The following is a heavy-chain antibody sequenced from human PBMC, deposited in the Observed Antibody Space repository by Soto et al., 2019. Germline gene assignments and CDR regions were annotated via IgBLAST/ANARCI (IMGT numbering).Heavy chain of an antibody. Sequence: PGGSLRLSCAASGFTFSSYAMSWVRQAPGKGLEWVSAISGSGGSTYYADSVKGRFTISRDNSKNTLYLQMNSLRAEDTAVYYCAKRSEYSSSSPIYYFDYWGQGALVTVSS. CDR1: GFTFSSYA. V-gene: IGHV3-23*01. D-gene: IGHD6-6*01. CDR3: AKRSEYSSSSPIYYFDY. CDR2: ISGSGGST. J-gene: IGHJ4*02.